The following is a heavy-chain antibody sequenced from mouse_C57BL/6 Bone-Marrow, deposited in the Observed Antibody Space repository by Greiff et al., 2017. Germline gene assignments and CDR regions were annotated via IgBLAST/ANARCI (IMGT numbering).Heavy chain of an antibody. CDR3: ARDYHYYGSSYVGY. D-gene: IGHD1-1*01. Sequence: EVQLVESGGGLVKPGGSLKLSCAASGFTFSSYAMSWVRQTPEKRLEWVATISDGGSYTYYPDNVKGRFTISRDNAKNNLYLQMSHLKSEDTAMYYCARDYHYYGSSYVGYWGQGTTLTVSS. J-gene: IGHJ2*01. CDR1: GFTFSSYA. CDR2: ISDGGSYT. V-gene: IGHV5-4*01.